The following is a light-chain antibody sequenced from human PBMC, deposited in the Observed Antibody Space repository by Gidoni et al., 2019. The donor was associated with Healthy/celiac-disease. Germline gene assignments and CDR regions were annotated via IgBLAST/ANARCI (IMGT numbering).Light chain of an antibody. Sequence: DIVMTQSPLSLPVTPGEPASISCRSSQSLMHSNGYNYLDWYRQKPGQSPQLLIYWGSNRASGVPDRFSGSGSGTDFTLKISRVEAEDVGVYYCMQALQTPPWTFGQGTKVEIK. CDR2: WGS. CDR1: QSLMHSNGYNY. J-gene: IGKJ1*01. V-gene: IGKV2-28*01. CDR3: MQALQTPPWT.